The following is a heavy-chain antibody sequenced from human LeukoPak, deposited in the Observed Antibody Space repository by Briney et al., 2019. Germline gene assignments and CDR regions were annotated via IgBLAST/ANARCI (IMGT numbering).Heavy chain of an antibody. J-gene: IGHJ4*02. CDR2: ISWDGGST. Sequence: PGGSLRLSCAASGFTFDDYTMHWVRQAPGKGLEWVSLISWDGGSTYYADSVKGRFTISRDNSKNSLYLQMNSLRTEDTALYYCAKEKDSSSRYFDYWGQGTLVTVSS. CDR3: AKEKDSSSRYFDY. D-gene: IGHD6-6*01. CDR1: GFTFDDYT. V-gene: IGHV3-43*01.